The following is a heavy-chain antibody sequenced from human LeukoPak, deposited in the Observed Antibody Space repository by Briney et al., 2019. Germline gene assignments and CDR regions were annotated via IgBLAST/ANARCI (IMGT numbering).Heavy chain of an antibody. CDR3: AKEEYCSSTSCYHVIDI. D-gene: IGHD2-2*01. CDR2: ISDSGGNT. Sequence: GGSLRLSCAASGFTFNSYAMSWVRQAPWERLQWVSGISDSGGNTYYADSVRGRFTISRDNSKNTLYLQMNSLRAEDTAVYYCAKEEYCSSTSCYHVIDIWGQGTMVTVSS. V-gene: IGHV3-23*01. J-gene: IGHJ3*02. CDR1: GFTFNSYA.